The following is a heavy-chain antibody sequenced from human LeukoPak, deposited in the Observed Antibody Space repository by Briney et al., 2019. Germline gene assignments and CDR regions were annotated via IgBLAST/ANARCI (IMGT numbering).Heavy chain of an antibody. D-gene: IGHD3-10*01. V-gene: IGHV4-4*09. CDR1: GGSISSYY. CDR3: ARHHTTGYYGSGGYQEMDV. Sequence: PSETLSLTCTVSGGSISSYYWSWIRQPPGKGLEWIGYIYTSGSTNYNPSLKSRVTISVDTSKNQFSLKLSSVTAADTAVYYCARHHTTGYYGSGGYQEMDVWGKGTTVTVSS. CDR2: IYTSGST. J-gene: IGHJ6*04.